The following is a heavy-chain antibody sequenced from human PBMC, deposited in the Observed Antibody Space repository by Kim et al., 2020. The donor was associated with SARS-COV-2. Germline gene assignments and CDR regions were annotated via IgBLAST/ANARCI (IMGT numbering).Heavy chain of an antibody. Sequence: GESLKISCKGSGYRFTSYWIDWVRQMPGKGLESMGIIYPGDSDTKYSPSFQGQVTISADKSISTAYLQWSSLEASDTAIYYCARRFHDYSNPDYWGQGTL. V-gene: IGHV5-51*01. CDR3: ARRFHDYSNPDY. CDR2: IYPGDSDT. CDR1: GYRFTSYW. D-gene: IGHD4-4*01. J-gene: IGHJ4*02.